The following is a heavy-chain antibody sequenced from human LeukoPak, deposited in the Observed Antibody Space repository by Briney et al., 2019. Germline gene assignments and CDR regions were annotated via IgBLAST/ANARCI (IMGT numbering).Heavy chain of an antibody. Sequence: SVKVSCKASGGTFSSYAISWVRQAPGQGLEWMGGIIPIFGTANYAQKFQGRVTITADESTSTAYMELSSLRSEDTAVYYCARTGIAVAGTWDYWGQGTLVIVSS. V-gene: IGHV1-69*13. CDR3: ARTGIAVAGTWDY. CDR1: GGTFSSYA. J-gene: IGHJ4*02. D-gene: IGHD6-19*01. CDR2: IIPIFGTA.